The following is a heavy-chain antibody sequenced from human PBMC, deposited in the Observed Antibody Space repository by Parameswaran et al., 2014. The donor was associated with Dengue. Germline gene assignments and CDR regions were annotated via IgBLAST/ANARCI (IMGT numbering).Heavy chain of an antibody. CDR2: IIPIFGTA. Sequence: WVRQAPGQGLEWMGGIIPIFGTANYAQKFQGRVTITADESTSTAYMELSSLRSEDTAVYYCARDVRELKDWYFDLWGRGTLVTVSS. D-gene: IGHD1-26*01. V-gene: IGHV1-69*01. CDR3: ARDVRELKDWYFDL. J-gene: IGHJ2*01.